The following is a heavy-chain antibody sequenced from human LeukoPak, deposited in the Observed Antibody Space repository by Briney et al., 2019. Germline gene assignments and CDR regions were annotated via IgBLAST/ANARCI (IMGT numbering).Heavy chain of an antibody. CDR2: INPNSGGT. CDR3: ARDRFPYYYDSSGYYSFGY. D-gene: IGHD3-22*01. Sequence: GASVKVSCKASGYTFTGYYMHWVRQAPGQGLEWMGWINPNSGGTNYAQKFQGRVTMTRDTSTSTVYMELSSLRSEDTAVYYCARDRFPYYYDSSGYYSFGYWGQGTLVTVSS. V-gene: IGHV1-2*02. CDR1: GYTFTGYY. J-gene: IGHJ4*02.